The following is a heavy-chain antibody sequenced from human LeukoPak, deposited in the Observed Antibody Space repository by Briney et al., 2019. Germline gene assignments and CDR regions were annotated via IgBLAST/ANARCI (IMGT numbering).Heavy chain of an antibody. V-gene: IGHV3-74*01. J-gene: IGHJ6*02. D-gene: IGHD6-6*01. CDR3: ARGPDDSQLAFYYYYGMDV. Sequence: GGSLRLSCAASGFTFSSYWMHWARQAPGKGLVWVSRINSDGSSTSYADSVKGRFTISRGNAKNTLYLQMNSLRAEDTAVYYCARGPDDSQLAFYYYYGMDVWGQGTTVTVSS. CDR2: INSDGSST. CDR1: GFTFSSYW.